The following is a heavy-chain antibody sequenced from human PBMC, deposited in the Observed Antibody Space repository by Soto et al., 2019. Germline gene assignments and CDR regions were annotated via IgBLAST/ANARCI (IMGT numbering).Heavy chain of an antibody. D-gene: IGHD1-1*01. V-gene: IGHV3-15*01. CDR2: IKSKGDGETR. J-gene: IGHJ4*02. CDR3: VEGWNDF. CDR1: GFMFSSAW. Sequence: EVQMVQSGGDLVKPGGSLRLSCVTSGFMFSSAWMNWVRQAPGKGLEWVVRIKSKGDGETRDYAAPVKGRFTISRDDSKKTVYLQMNSLRAEDTAVYYCVEGWNDFWGQGTLVTVSS.